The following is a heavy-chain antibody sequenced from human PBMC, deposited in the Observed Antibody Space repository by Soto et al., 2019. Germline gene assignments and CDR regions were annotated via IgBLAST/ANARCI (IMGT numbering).Heavy chain of an antibody. D-gene: IGHD3-3*01. J-gene: IGHJ6*02. V-gene: IGHV3-49*03. CDR3: ARGDFWSGYYKGGYYYYGIYV. Sequence: GGSLSLSCTASGFTFGDYAMSWFRQAPGKGLEWVGFIRSKAYGGTTEYAASVKGRFTISRDDSKSIAYLQMNSLKAEDTAVYYCARGDFWSGYYKGGYYYYGIYVRGQGTMVTVTS. CDR1: GFTFGDYA. CDR2: IRSKAYGGTT.